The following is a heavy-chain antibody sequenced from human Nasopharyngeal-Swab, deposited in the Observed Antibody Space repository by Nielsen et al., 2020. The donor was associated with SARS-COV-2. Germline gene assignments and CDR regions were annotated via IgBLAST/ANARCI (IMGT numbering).Heavy chain of an antibody. CDR1: GYTFTSYG. CDR3: ARGGEYCSGGSCYLNYYYGMDV. CDR2: ISAYNGNT. Sequence: ASVTVSCKASGYTFTSYGISWVRQAPGQGLEWMGWISAYNGNTNYAQKLQGRVTMTTDTSTSTAYMELRSLRSDDTAVYYCARGGEYCSGGSCYLNYYYGMDVWGQGTTVTVSS. D-gene: IGHD2-15*01. J-gene: IGHJ6*02. V-gene: IGHV1-18*01.